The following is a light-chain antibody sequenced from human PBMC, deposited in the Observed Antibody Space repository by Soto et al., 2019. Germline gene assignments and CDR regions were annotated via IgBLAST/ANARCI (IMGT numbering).Light chain of an antibody. V-gene: IGLV1-44*01. Sequence: QSVLTQPPSASGTPGQRVTISCSGSSSNIGSNTVNWYQQHPGKAPKLLIYEVTNRPSGVSDRFSGSKSGNTASLTISGLQAEDEANYYCNSYTTLSNRVFGTGTKVTVL. CDR3: NSYTTLSNRV. CDR2: EVT. J-gene: IGLJ1*01. CDR1: SSNIGSNT.